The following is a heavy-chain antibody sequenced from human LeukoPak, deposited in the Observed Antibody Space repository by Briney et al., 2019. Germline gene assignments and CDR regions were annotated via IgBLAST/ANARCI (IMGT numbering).Heavy chain of an antibody. CDR1: GFTFSSYA. Sequence: GGSLRLSCAASGFTFSSYAMSWVRQAPGKGLEWVSAISGSGDFTYYADSVKGRFTISRDNAKNTLYLQMNSLRAEDTAVYYCARGYCSGGSCNRPFDYWGQGALVTVSS. J-gene: IGHJ4*02. CDR3: ARGYCSGGSCNRPFDY. CDR2: ISGSGDFT. D-gene: IGHD2-15*01. V-gene: IGHV3-23*01.